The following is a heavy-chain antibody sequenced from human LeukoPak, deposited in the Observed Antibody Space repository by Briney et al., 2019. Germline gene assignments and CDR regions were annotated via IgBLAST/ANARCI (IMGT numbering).Heavy chain of an antibody. V-gene: IGHV3-30*18. D-gene: IGHD3-22*01. J-gene: IGHJ6*02. CDR3: AKDQGLASGMDV. Sequence: GGSLRLSCAASGFTFSSYGMHWVRQAPGKGLEWVAVISYDGSNKYYADSVKGRFTISRDNSKNTLYRQMNSLRAEDTAVYYCAKDQGLASGMDVWGQGTTVTVSS. CDR1: GFTFSSYG. CDR2: ISYDGSNK.